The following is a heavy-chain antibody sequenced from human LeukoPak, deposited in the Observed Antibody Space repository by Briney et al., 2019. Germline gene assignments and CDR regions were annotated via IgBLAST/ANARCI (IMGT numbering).Heavy chain of an antibody. Sequence: GGSLRLSCAASGFTFSDYYMSWIRQAPGKGLEWVSYISSSGSTIYYADSVKGRFTISRDNAKNSLYLQMNSLRAEDTAVYYCARDPGYSSSWLYFDYWGQGTLVTVSS. J-gene: IGHJ4*02. CDR2: ISSSGSTI. CDR3: ARDPGYSSSWLYFDY. D-gene: IGHD6-13*01. CDR1: GFTFSDYY. V-gene: IGHV3-11*04.